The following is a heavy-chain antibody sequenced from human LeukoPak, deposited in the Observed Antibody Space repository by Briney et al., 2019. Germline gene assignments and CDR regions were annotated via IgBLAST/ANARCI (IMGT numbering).Heavy chain of an antibody. CDR3: ARVRYSSGWPHFDY. J-gene: IGHJ4*02. Sequence: PGGSLRLSCAASGFTFSSYWMHWVRQAPGKGLVWVSRINSDGSSTSYADSVKGRFTISRDNAENTLYLQMNSLRAEDTAVYYCARVRYSSGWPHFDYWGQGTLVTVSS. V-gene: IGHV3-74*01. CDR1: GFTFSSYW. CDR2: INSDGSST. D-gene: IGHD6-19*01.